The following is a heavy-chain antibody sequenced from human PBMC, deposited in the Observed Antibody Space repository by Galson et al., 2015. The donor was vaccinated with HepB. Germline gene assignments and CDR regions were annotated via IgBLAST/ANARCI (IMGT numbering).Heavy chain of an antibody. J-gene: IGHJ5*02. Sequence: SLRLSCAASGFTFSSYSMNWVRQAPGKGLEWVSSISSSSSYIYYADSVKGRFTISRDNAKNSLYLQMNSLRAEDTAVYYCARVVVLSATHLGEEDLDAWGQGILVTVSS. CDR1: GFTFSSYS. CDR3: ARVVVLSATHLGEEDLDA. V-gene: IGHV3-21*01. CDR2: ISSSSSYI. D-gene: IGHD2-15*01.